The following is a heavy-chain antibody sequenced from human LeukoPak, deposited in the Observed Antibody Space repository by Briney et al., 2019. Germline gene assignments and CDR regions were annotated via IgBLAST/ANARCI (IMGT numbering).Heavy chain of an antibody. CDR1: GFTFSSYW. CDR3: ARYYSSGWYSIGCFDY. CDR2: IKQDGSEK. Sequence: GGSLRLSCAASGFTFSSYWMSWVRQAPGKGLEWVANIKQDGSEKYYVDSVKGRFTISRDNAKNSLYLQMNSLRAEDTAVYYCARYYSSGWYSIGCFDYWGQGTLVTVSS. D-gene: IGHD6-19*01. J-gene: IGHJ4*02. V-gene: IGHV3-7*01.